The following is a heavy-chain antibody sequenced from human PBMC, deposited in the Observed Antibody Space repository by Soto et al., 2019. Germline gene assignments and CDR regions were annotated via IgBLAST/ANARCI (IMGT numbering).Heavy chain of an antibody. D-gene: IGHD6-19*01. CDR3: AKDLSATHYSSDWYGPFHN. J-gene: IGHJ4*02. Sequence: PGGSLRLSCAVSGFTCSSYAMTWVRQAPGMGLEWVSLISGGGGSTYYADSVRGRFTISRDNSKNTLYLQMSSLRAEDTAVYYCAKDLSATHYSSDWYGPFHNWGQGTLVTVSS. CDR1: GFTCSSYA. CDR2: ISGGGGST. V-gene: IGHV3-23*01.